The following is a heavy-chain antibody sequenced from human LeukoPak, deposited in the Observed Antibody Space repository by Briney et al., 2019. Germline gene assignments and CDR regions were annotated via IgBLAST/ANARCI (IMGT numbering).Heavy chain of an antibody. D-gene: IGHD6-13*01. Sequence: ASVKVSCKASGYTFTSYGISWVRQAPGQGLEWMGWISAYNGNTNYAQKLQGRVTMTTGTSTSTAYMEVRSLRSDDTAVYYCARVTAAAYVPYYFDYWGQGTLVTVSA. V-gene: IGHV1-18*01. J-gene: IGHJ4*02. CDR3: ARVTAAAYVPYYFDY. CDR2: ISAYNGNT. CDR1: GYTFTSYG.